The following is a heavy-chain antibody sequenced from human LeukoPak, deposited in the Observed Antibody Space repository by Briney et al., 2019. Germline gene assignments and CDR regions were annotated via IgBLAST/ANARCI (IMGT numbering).Heavy chain of an antibody. D-gene: IGHD4-17*01. V-gene: IGHV4-30-2*01. CDR3: ARLGGDYDYYYYYYGMDV. Sequence: SETLSLTCTVSGGSISSGGYYWSWIRQPPGKGLEWIGYIYHSGSTYYNPSLKSRVTISVDRSKNQFSLKLSSVTAADTAVYYCARLGGDYDYYYYYYGMDVWGQGTTVTVSS. CDR2: IYHSGST. J-gene: IGHJ6*02. CDR1: GGSISSGGYY.